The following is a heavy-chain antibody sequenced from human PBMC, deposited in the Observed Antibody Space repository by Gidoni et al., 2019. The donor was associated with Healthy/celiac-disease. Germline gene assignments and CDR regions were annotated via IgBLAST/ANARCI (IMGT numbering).Heavy chain of an antibody. V-gene: IGHV4-34*01. D-gene: IGHD3-3*01. Sequence: QVRLQQWGAGLLKPSETLSLTCAVYGGSFSGYYWSWIRQPAGTGLEWIGQIHHSGSANYNPSLKSRVTISVDTSKNQFSLKLSSVTAADPAVYYCAGITIFGVVIWFDPWGQGTLVTVSS. CDR3: AGITIFGVVIWFDP. CDR1: GGSFSGYY. J-gene: IGHJ5*02. CDR2: IHHSGSA.